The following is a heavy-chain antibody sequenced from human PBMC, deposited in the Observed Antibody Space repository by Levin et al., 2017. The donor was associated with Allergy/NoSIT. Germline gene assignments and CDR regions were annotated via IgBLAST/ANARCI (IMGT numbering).Heavy chain of an antibody. J-gene: IGHJ3*02. CDR3: YGVQTLGDDFDI. V-gene: IGHV3-23*01. CDR2: SSRTGNT. CDR1: GLIFTNYG. Sequence: GGSLRLSCAASGLIFTNYGVSWVRQAPGKGLEWVSASSRTGNTYYTDSVKGRFTISRDNSKSTVYLQMNSLRAEDTAVYYCYGVQTLGDDFDIWGQGTMVTVSS. D-gene: IGHD4/OR15-4a*01.